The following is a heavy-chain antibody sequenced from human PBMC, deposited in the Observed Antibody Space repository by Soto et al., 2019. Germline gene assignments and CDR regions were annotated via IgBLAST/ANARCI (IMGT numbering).Heavy chain of an antibody. V-gene: IGHV4-61*01. CDR1: GGSVSSGSYY. D-gene: IGHD3-3*01. J-gene: IGHJ4*02. CDR2: LYYSGST. CDR3: ARGQAFWTGYYRLPYYFDY. Sequence: SETLSLTCTVSGGSVSSGSYYWSWIRQPPGKGLEYIGYLYYSGSTNYNPSLKSRVTISVDTPKNQFSLKLTSVTAADTAIYYCARGQAFWTGYYRLPYYFDYWGQGTLGTVSS.